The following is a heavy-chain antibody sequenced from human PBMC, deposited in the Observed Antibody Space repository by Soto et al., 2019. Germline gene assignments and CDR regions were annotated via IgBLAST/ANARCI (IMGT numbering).Heavy chain of an antibody. D-gene: IGHD6-19*01. Sequence: GGSLRLSCAASGFTFSSYDMHWVRQATGKGLEWVSAIGTAGDTYYPGSVKGRFTISRENAKNSLYLQMNSLRAKDTAVYYCARGDSQGAVLDYYYYYGMDVWGQGTTVTVSS. J-gene: IGHJ6*02. CDR2: IGTAGDT. CDR1: GFTFSSYD. CDR3: ARGDSQGAVLDYYYYYGMDV. V-gene: IGHV3-13*01.